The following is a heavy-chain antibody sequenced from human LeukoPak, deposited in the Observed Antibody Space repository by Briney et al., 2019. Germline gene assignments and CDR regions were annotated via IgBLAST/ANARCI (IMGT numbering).Heavy chain of an antibody. V-gene: IGHV1-18*01. CDR3: ARRTGYNYYYMDV. Sequence: ASVKVSCKASGYIFTQYGISWVRQAPGQGLEWMASISTYTGNTNYAQNFQGRVTMTTDTSTSTAYMELRNLRSDDTAVYYCARRTGYNYYYMDVWGQGTTVTVSS. J-gene: IGHJ6*03. CDR2: ISTYTGNT. CDR1: GYIFTQYG. D-gene: IGHD3/OR15-3a*01.